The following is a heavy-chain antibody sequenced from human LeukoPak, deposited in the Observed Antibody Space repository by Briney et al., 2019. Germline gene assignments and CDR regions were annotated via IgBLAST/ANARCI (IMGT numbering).Heavy chain of an antibody. J-gene: IGHJ3*02. CDR3: ATSGAYEISWAFNI. D-gene: IGHD3-9*01. V-gene: IGHV3-48*03. Sequence: GGSLRLSCAGSGFTFSTYEMNWLRQAPGKGLEWVSCIGSRPTTTYYAESVRGRFTISRDNTKNSVFLQMTSLRADDAAVYFCATSGAYEISWAFNIWGQGTMVAVSS. CDR2: IGSRPTTT. CDR1: GFTFSTYE.